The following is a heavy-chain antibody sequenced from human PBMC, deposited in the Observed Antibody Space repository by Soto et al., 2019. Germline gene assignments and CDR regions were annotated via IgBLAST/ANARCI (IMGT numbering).Heavy chain of an antibody. CDR1: VGSVSSGSYY. Sequence: QVQLQESGPGLVKPSETLSLTCTVSVGSVSSGSYYWTWIRQSPGKGLEWFGHIYNSGSTNYNPSLKRRGTLSLDTSRNQFSLKLPSVTAADTAVYFCARTRGMYVTDYWGQGTLVSVSS. CDR3: ARTRGMYVTDY. D-gene: IGHD1-26*01. CDR2: IYNSGST. J-gene: IGHJ4*02. V-gene: IGHV4-61*01.